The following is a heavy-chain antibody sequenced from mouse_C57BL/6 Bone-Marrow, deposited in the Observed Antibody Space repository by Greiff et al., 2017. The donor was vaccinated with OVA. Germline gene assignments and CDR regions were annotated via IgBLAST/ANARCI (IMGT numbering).Heavy chain of an antibody. CDR2: IYIGNGYT. Sequence: EVQLQQSGAELVRPGSSVKMSCKTSGYTFTSYGINWVKQRPGQGLEWIGYIYIGNGYTEYNEKFKGKATLTSDTSSSTAYMQLSSLTSEDSAIYFCARTWYRICYDYRNCFDYWGQGTTLTVSS. J-gene: IGHJ2*01. CDR1: GYTFTSYG. V-gene: IGHV1-58*01. CDR3: ARTWYRICYDYRNCFDY. D-gene: IGHD2-4*01.